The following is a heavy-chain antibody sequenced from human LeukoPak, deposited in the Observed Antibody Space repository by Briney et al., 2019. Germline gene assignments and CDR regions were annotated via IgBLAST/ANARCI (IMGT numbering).Heavy chain of an antibody. CDR1: GFTFSSYA. Sequence: GGSLRLSCAASGFTFSSYAMHWVRQAPGKGLEYVSAISSNGGSTYYANSAKGRFTISRDNSENTLYLQMNSLRAEDTAVYYCARGTPSSSGWLYYGMDVWGQGTTVTVSS. CDR2: ISSNGGST. D-gene: IGHD6-19*01. J-gene: IGHJ6*02. V-gene: IGHV3-64*01. CDR3: ARGTPSSSGWLYYGMDV.